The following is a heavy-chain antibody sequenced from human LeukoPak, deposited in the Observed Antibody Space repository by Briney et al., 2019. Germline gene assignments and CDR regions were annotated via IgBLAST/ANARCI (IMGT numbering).Heavy chain of an antibody. J-gene: IGHJ6*02. CDR1: GGSISSSNW. D-gene: IGHD3-22*01. CDR2: IYHSGST. V-gene: IGHV4-4*02. Sequence: PSETLSLTCAVSGGSISSSNWWSWVRQPPGKGLEWIGEIYHSGSTNYNPSLKSRVTISVDKSKNQFSLKLSSATAADTAVYYCARASYYYDSSGYTYYYGMDVWGQGTTVTVSS. CDR3: ARASYYYDSSGYTYYYGMDV.